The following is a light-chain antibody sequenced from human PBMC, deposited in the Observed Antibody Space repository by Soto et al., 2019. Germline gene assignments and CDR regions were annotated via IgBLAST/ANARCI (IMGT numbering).Light chain of an antibody. CDR2: AAS. CDR3: LQDYNYPFT. CDR1: QGIRND. J-gene: IGKJ3*01. V-gene: IGKV1-6*01. Sequence: AIQMTQSPSSLSASVGDRVTITCRASQGIRNDLGWYQQKPGQAPNLLIYAASTLQSGVPSRSSGSGSGTDFTLTISSLQPEDFTTYYCLQDYNYPFTFGPGTKVDVK.